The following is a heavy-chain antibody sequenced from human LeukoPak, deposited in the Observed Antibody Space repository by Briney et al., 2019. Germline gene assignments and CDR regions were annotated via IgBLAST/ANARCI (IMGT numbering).Heavy chain of an antibody. CDR2: IRYDGSNK. D-gene: IGHD1-26*01. J-gene: IGHJ4*02. CDR1: GFTFSSYG. Sequence: GGSLRLSCAASGFTFSSYGMHWVRQAPGKGLEWVAFIRYDGSNKYYADSVKGRFTISRDNSKNTLYLQMNSLRAEDPAVYYCATDGIVGATYGLGFDHWGQGTLVTVSS. V-gene: IGHV3-30*02. CDR3: ATDGIVGATYGLGFDH.